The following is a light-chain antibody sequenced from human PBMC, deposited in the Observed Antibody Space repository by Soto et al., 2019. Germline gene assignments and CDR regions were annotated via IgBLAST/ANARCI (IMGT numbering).Light chain of an antibody. J-gene: IGKJ1*01. CDR1: QSISSW. V-gene: IGKV1-5*01. CDR2: DAS. Sequence: DIQMTQSPSTLSASVGDRVTITCRASQSISSWLAWYQQKPGKAPKLLIYDASSLESGVPSRFNGSGSGTEFTLAIHSLQPDDFATYYCQQYNSYPWTFGQGTKVEIK. CDR3: QQYNSYPWT.